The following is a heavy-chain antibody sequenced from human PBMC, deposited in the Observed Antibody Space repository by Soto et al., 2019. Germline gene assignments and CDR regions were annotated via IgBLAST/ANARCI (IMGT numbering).Heavy chain of an antibody. Sequence: QVQLVQSGAEVKKPGASVKVSCKTPGYTFTSYNIHWVRQAPGQRLEWMGWINVGNGNTRYSQKFQGRLTLTRDTPRTTTYLERNSLISEATAVYDSAKPHDYPGCLDAWGQGTLVTVSS. CDR2: INVGNGNT. D-gene: IGHD6-19*01. CDR1: GYTFTSYN. J-gene: IGHJ4*02. CDR3: AKPHDYPGCLDA. V-gene: IGHV1-3*01.